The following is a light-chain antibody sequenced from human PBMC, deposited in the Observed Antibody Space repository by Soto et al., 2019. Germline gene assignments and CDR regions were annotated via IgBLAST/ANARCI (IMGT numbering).Light chain of an antibody. V-gene: IGKV3-20*01. CDR2: GAS. J-gene: IGKJ1*01. CDR3: QLYGFLPQT. CDR1: QSVGSSF. Sequence: DIVLTPTPLSLSVTPGQPSSISCKFSQSVGSSFLAWYQQKPGQAPRLLIYGASVRPTGIPDRFSGSGSGTDFTLTISRLEPEDSAVYYCQLYGFLPQTFGQGGNVDI.